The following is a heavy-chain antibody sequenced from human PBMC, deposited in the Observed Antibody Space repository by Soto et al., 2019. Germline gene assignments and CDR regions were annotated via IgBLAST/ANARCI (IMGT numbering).Heavy chain of an antibody. CDR2: VNPGSGDT. CDR3: ARMETFGSLNWFDP. V-gene: IGHV1-8*01. J-gene: IGHJ5*02. CDR1: GYSFTNHD. Sequence: ALLKVYCKASGYSFTNHDVRWVRQATGQGLEWMGWVNPGSGDTGYAQKFQGRVTMTRDISIATAYMELSSLRSDDTAIYYCARMETFGSLNWFDPWGQGTLVTVSS. D-gene: IGHD3-16*01.